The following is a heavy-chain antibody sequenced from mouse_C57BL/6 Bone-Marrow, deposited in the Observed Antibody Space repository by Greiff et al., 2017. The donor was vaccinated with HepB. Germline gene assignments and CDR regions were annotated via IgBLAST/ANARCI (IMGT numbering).Heavy chain of an antibody. CDR3: ARGGRRNRLGFAY. Sequence: VQLQQSGPELVKPGASVKISCKASGYTFTDYYMNWVKQSHGKSLEWIGDINPNNGGTSYNQKFKGKATLTVDKSSSTAYMERRSLTSEDSAVYYCARGGRRNRLGFAYWGQGTLVTVSA. V-gene: IGHV1-26*01. J-gene: IGHJ3*01. D-gene: IGHD3-2*02. CDR2: INPNNGGT. CDR1: GYTFTDYY.